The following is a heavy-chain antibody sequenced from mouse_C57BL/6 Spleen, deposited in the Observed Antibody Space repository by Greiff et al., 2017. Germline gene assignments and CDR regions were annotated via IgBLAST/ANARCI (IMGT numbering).Heavy chain of an antibody. J-gene: IGHJ4*01. V-gene: IGHV3-6*01. CDR3: AESTPNYAMDY. D-gene: IGHD2-1*01. CDR1: GYSITSGYY. Sequence: ESGPGLVKPSQSLSLTCSVTGYSITSGYYWNWIRQFPGNKLEWMGYISYDGSNNYNPSLKNRISITRDTSKNQFFLKLNSVTTEDTATYYCAESTPNYAMDYWGQGTSVTVSS. CDR2: ISYDGSN.